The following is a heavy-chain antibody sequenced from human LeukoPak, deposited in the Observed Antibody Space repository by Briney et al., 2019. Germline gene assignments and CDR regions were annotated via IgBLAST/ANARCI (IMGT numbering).Heavy chain of an antibody. CDR1: GFTFSSYW. CDR3: AGGIVGATLDY. V-gene: IGHV3-7*04. Sequence: PGGSLRLSCAASGFTFSSYWMSWVRQAPGKGLEWVANIKQDGSEKYYVDSVKGRFTISRDNAKNSLYLQTNSLRTEDTAVYYCAGGIVGATLDYWGQGTLVTVSS. J-gene: IGHJ4*02. D-gene: IGHD1-26*01. CDR2: IKQDGSEK.